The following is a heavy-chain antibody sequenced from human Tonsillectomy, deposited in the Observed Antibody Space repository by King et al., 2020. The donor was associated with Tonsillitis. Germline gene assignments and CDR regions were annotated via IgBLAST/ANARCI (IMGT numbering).Heavy chain of an antibody. Sequence: QLQESGPGLVKPSETLSLTFTGSGCSISGDYCCWIRQPPGKGLGWIGYIFYRGTTNSNPSLKSRGTISVDSSKNQFSLKLRSVTAEDTAMYYCARRSGYSYGQLDYWGQGALVTVSS. V-gene: IGHV4-59*01. CDR3: ARRSGYSYGQLDY. J-gene: IGHJ4*02. CDR2: IFYRGTT. D-gene: IGHD5-18*01. CDR1: GCSISGDY.